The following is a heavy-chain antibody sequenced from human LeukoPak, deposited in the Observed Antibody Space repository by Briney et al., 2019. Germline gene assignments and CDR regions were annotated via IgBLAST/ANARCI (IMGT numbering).Heavy chain of an antibody. D-gene: IGHD6-13*01. CDR3: ARTLSSRWTFDY. V-gene: IGHV3-23*01. CDR2: ISGTGAST. Sequence: GGSLRLSCAASGFTFSSYAMSWVRQAPGKGLEWVSAISGTGASTYYADSVKGRFTISRDNSKNTLFLQMNSLGAEDTAVYYCARTLSSRWTFDYWGQGTLVTVSS. CDR1: GFTFSSYA. J-gene: IGHJ4*02.